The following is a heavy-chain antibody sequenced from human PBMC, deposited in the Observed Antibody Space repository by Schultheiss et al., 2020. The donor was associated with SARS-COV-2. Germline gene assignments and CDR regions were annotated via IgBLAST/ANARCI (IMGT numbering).Heavy chain of an antibody. J-gene: IGHJ3*02. V-gene: IGHV3-7*01. CDR1: GFTFRNYW. D-gene: IGHD3-9*01. CDR3: ARPKLRYFDRDAFDI. CDR2: IDPDGSEK. Sequence: GESLKISCEVSGFTFRNYWMSWLRQAPGKGLEWVANIDPDGSEKHYVDSVRGRFSISRDNAKNSLYLQMNSLRAEDTAVYYCARPKLRYFDRDAFDIWGQGTMVTVSS.